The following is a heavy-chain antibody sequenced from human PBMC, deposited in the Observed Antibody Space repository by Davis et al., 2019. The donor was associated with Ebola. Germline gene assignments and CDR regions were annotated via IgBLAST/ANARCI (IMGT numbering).Heavy chain of an antibody. CDR3: ARGFFGDWYFDL. CDR1: GGTFSSYA. CDR2: IIPIFGTA. V-gene: IGHV1-69*13. Sequence: AASVKVSCKASGGTFSSYAISWVRQAPGQGLEWMGGIIPIFGTANYAQKFQGRVTITADESTSTAYMELSSLRSEDTAVYYCARGFFGDWYFDLWGRGTLVTVSS. J-gene: IGHJ2*01. D-gene: IGHD2-15*01.